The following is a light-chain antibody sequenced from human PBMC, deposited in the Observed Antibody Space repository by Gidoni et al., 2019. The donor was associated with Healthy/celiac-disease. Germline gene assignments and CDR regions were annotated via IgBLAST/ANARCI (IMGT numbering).Light chain of an antibody. CDR2: AAS. Sequence: DIQMTQSPSSLSASVGDRVTITCRASQSIRSYLNWYQQKPGKAPKLLIYAASSLQSGVPSRFSGSGSVTDFTLTISSLQPEDFATYYCQQSYSTPSFGQGTRLEIK. J-gene: IGKJ5*01. V-gene: IGKV1-39*01. CDR3: QQSYSTPS. CDR1: QSIRSY.